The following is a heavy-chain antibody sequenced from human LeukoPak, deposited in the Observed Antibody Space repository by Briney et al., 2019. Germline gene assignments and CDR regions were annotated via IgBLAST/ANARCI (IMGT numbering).Heavy chain of an antibody. CDR3: AKDALIAVEGFFDY. CDR1: GFTFDDYA. CDR2: ISWNSGSI. Sequence: GGSLRLSCAASGFTFDDYAMHWVRQAPGKGLEWVSGISWNSGSIGYADSVKGRFTISKDNAKNSLYLQMNSLRAEDTAVYYCAKDALIAVEGFFDYWGQGTLVTVSS. J-gene: IGHJ4*02. D-gene: IGHD6-19*01. V-gene: IGHV3-9*01.